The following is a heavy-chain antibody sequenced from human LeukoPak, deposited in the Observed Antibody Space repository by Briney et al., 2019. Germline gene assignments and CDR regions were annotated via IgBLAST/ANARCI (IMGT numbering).Heavy chain of an antibody. CDR1: GGSISSSSYY. Sequence: SETLSLTCTVSGGSISSSSYYWGWIRQPPGKGLEWIGSIYYSGSTYYNPSLKSRVTISVDKSKNQFSLKLSSVTAADTAVYYCAREGSSGYYYSSTWGQGTLVTVSS. D-gene: IGHD3-22*01. CDR3: AREGSSGYYYSST. CDR2: IYYSGST. V-gene: IGHV4-39*07. J-gene: IGHJ5*02.